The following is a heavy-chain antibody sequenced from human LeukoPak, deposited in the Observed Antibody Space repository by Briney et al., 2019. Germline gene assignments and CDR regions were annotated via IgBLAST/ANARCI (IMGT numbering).Heavy chain of an antibody. Sequence: SVTVSFKASGGTFSSYAINWVRQAPGQGLEWIGRIIPLPDIRNYAQSFQDRVSISADQTKSTAYMELSSLRSEDTAVYYCARAGRYYGSGSYSASHYWGQGTLITVSS. J-gene: IGHJ4*02. D-gene: IGHD3-10*01. CDR2: IIPLPDIR. V-gene: IGHV1-69*04. CDR3: ARAGRYYGSGSYSASHY. CDR1: GGTFSSYA.